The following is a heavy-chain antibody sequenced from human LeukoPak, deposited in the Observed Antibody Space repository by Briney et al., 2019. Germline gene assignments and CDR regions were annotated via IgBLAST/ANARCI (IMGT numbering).Heavy chain of an antibody. CDR3: AKVRLQGYYYGMDV. D-gene: IGHD2-15*01. V-gene: IGHV3-30*18. Sequence: PGGSLRLSCAASGFNFSFYGYHWVRQAPGKGLEWLAVTSYDGINKYYGDSAKGRFTISRDKSKSTLFLQMDSLRPEDTAVYFCAKVRLQGYYYGMDVWGQGTTVTVSS. CDR2: TSYDGINK. J-gene: IGHJ6*02. CDR1: GFNFSFYG.